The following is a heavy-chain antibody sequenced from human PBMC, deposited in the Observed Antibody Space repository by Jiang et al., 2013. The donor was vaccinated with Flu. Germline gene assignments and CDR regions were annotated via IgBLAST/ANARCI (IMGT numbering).Heavy chain of an antibody. Sequence: VQLVESGGGLVKPGGSLRLSCAASGFTFSSYSMNWVRQAPGKGLEWVSSISSSSSYIYYADSVKGRFTISRDNAKNSLYLQMNSLRAEDTAVYYCARGRSGWFPAGPKYYFDYWGQGTLVTVSS. CDR2: ISSSSSYI. CDR3: ARGRSGWFPAGPKYYFDY. CDR1: GFTFSSYS. J-gene: IGHJ4*02. V-gene: IGHV3-21*01. D-gene: IGHD6-19*01.